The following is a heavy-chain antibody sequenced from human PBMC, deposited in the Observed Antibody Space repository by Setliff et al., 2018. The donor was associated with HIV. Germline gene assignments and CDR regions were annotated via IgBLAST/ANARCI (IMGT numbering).Heavy chain of an antibody. CDR1: GDSISSSYY. CDR3: ARGSRGYSYAYYYYYMDV. Sequence: ETLSLTCTVSGDSISSSYYWTWIRQPPWKGLEWIGYIYTSGSTNYNPSLKNRVTISVDTSMNEFSLRLTSVTAADTAVYYCARGSRGYSYAYYYYYMDVWGKGTTVTVSS. J-gene: IGHJ6*03. CDR2: IYTSGST. D-gene: IGHD5-18*01. V-gene: IGHV4-4*08.